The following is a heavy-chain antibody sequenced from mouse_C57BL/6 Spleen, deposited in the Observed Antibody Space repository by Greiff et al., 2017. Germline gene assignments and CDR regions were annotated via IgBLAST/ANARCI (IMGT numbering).Heavy chain of an antibody. J-gene: IGHJ2*01. CDR3: ARGLLRLFDY. CDR1: GYTFTSYW. D-gene: IGHD1-2*01. Sequence: VQLQQPGAELVMPGASVKLSCKASGYTFTSYWMHWVKQRPGKGLEWIGEIDPSDSYTNYNQKFKGKSTLTVDKSSSTAYMQLSSLTSEDSAVYYCARGLLRLFDYWGQGTTLTVSS. V-gene: IGHV1-69*01. CDR2: IDPSDSYT.